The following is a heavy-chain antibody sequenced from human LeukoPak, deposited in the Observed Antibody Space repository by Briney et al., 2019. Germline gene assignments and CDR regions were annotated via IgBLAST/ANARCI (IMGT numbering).Heavy chain of an antibody. D-gene: IGHD3-9*01. J-gene: IGHJ4*02. V-gene: IGHV3-30*18. CDR3: AKPLPYYDILTGYDY. Sequence: GGSLRLSCAASGFTFSSYGMHWVRQAPGKGLEWVAVISYDGSNKYYADSVKGRFTISRDNSKNTLYLQMNSLRAEDTAVYYCAKPLPYYDILTGYDYWGQGTLVTVSS. CDR2: ISYDGSNK. CDR1: GFTFSSYG.